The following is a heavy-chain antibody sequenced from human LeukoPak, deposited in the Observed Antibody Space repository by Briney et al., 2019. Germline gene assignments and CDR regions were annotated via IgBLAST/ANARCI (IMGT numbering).Heavy chain of an antibody. CDR2: INPNSGGT. J-gene: IGHJ6*03. D-gene: IGHD2-2*02. CDR1: GYTFTGDY. V-gene: IGHV1-2*02. Sequence: ASVKVSCKASGYTFTGDYMHWVRQAPGQGLEWMGWINPNSGGTNYAQKFQGRVTMTRDTSISTAYMELSRLRSDDTAVYYCARGGPAALTRYCSSTSCYRFRYYMDVWGKGTTVTVSS. CDR3: ARGGPAALTRYCSSTSCYRFRYYMDV.